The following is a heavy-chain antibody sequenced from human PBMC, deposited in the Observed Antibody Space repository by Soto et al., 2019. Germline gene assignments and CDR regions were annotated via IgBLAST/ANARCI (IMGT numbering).Heavy chain of an antibody. CDR3: ARGEQQLVYFDY. J-gene: IGHJ4*02. Sequence: QVQLQESGPGLVKPSGTLSLTCAVSGGSIRSRHWWSWVRQTPGKGLEWIGEIFHSGSTNYNPSLTSRVTISVDTSKNQFSLKLNSVTSADTGVYYCARGEQQLVYFDYWGQGTLVIVSS. CDR1: GGSIRSRHW. V-gene: IGHV4-4*02. CDR2: IFHSGST. D-gene: IGHD6-13*01.